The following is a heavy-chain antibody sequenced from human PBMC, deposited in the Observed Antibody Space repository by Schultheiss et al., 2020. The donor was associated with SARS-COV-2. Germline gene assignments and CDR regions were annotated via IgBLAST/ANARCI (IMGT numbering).Heavy chain of an antibody. CDR1: GFTLSIYA. CDR3: AREGIVVVVAAYLLDY. D-gene: IGHD2-15*01. V-gene: IGHV3-30-3*01. Sequence: GGSLRLSCAASGFTLSIYAMSWVRQAPGKGLEWVAVISYDGSNKYYADSVKGRFTISRDNSKNTLYLQMNSLRAEDTAVYYCAREGIVVVVAAYLLDYWGQGTLVTVSS. J-gene: IGHJ4*02. CDR2: ISYDGSNK.